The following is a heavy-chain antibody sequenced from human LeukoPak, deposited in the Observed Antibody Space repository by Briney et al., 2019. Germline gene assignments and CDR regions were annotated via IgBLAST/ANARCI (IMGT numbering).Heavy chain of an antibody. CDR3: ARDATEHILTAYYIFVTIES. CDR2: ISNDGSKK. J-gene: IGHJ4*02. D-gene: IGHD3-9*01. V-gene: IGHV3-30*04. CDR1: RFTFSSSA. Sequence: PGGSLRLSCAASRFTFSSSAMHWVRQAPGKGLEWVAVISNDGSKKYYAESVKGRFTISRDNSKNMLYLQVSSLRPDDTAVYYCARDATEHILTAYYIFVTIESWGRGTLVTVSS.